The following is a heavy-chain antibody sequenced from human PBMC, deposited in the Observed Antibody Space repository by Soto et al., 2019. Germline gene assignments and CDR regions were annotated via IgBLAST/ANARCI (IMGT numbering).Heavy chain of an antibody. CDR1: GFTFSGSS. D-gene: IGHD2-15*01. J-gene: IGHJ4*02. Sequence: EVQLVESGGGLVQPGGSLKLSCAASGFTFSGSSVHWVRQASGKGLEWVGRIRNKANSYATAYAASVRGRFTISRDDSKNTAFLQMNSLNTEDTAVYYCIGHSPEDMIRTWGQGTLVTVSS. CDR3: IGHSPEDMIRT. CDR2: IRNKANSYAT. V-gene: IGHV3-73*02.